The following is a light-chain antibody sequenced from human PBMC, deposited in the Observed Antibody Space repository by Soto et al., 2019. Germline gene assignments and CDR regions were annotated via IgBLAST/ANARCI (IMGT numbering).Light chain of an antibody. Sequence: DIQMTQSPSTLSASVGDRVTITCRASQSVTNWLAWYQQKPGKAPKLLIYDASSLERGIPSRFSGSGSGTEFTLTISSLQPDDFATYYCQQYNSYSRYTSGQGTKLEIK. CDR2: DAS. J-gene: IGKJ2*01. V-gene: IGKV1-5*01. CDR3: QQYNSYSRYT. CDR1: QSVTNW.